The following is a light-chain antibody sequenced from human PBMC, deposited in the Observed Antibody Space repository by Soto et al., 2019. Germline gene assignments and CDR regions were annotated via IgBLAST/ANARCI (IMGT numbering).Light chain of an antibody. CDR3: QQYKNWLRT. J-gene: IGKJ4*02. Sequence: IVVTQSPATLSVSPGERVTLSCRASESVDINLAWYQQKPGQAPRLLIYGASTRATDMPGTFSGRGSGTEFTLTISSLRSEDFAVYCCQQYKNWLRTFGRGTKVAIK. CDR1: ESVDIN. V-gene: IGKV3-15*01. CDR2: GAS.